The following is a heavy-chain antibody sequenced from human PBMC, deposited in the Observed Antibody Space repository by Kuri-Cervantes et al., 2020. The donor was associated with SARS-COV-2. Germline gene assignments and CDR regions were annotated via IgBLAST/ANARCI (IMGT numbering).Heavy chain of an antibody. CDR2: INHSGST. D-gene: IGHD6-19*01. V-gene: IGHV4-34*01. J-gene: IGHJ4*02. CDR1: GGSFSNYY. Sequence: ESLKISCAVYGGSFSNYYWSWIRQPPGKGLEWIGEINHSGSTNYNPSLKSRVTISVDTSKNQFSLNLRSVTAADTAVYYCARGRGCSSAWAKYYFDYWGQGTLVTVSS. CDR3: ARGRGCSSAWAKYYFDY.